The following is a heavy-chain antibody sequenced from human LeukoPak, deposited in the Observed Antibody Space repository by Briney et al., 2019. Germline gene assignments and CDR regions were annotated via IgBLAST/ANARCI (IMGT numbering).Heavy chain of an antibody. D-gene: IGHD3-3*01. V-gene: IGHV3-7*03. CDR2: IKHDGSEK. CDR3: ARGLEWLDY. CDR1: GLTLSGQW. Sequence: GGSLRLSCAASGLTLSGQWMNWVRQAPGQGLEWVANIKHDGSEKYYVDSVKGRFTISRDNAKKSLYLQMNSLRAEDTALYYCARGLEWLDYWGQGTLVTVSS. J-gene: IGHJ4*02.